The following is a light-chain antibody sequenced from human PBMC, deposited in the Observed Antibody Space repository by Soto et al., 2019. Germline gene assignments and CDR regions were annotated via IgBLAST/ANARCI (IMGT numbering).Light chain of an antibody. CDR3: QKYNSAPYT. J-gene: IGKJ2*01. CDR2: AAS. V-gene: IGKV1-27*01. Sequence: DIQMTQSPSSLSASVGDRVTITCRASQGISNYLAWYQQKPGKVPKLLIYAASTLQSGVPSRFSGSGSGTDFTLNISSLQPADVATYYCQKYNSAPYTFCQGTKLEIK. CDR1: QGISNY.